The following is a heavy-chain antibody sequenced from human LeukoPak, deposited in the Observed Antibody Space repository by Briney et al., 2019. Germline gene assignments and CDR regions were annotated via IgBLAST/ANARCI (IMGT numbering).Heavy chain of an antibody. CDR1: GFTFSSYV. D-gene: IGHD1-14*01. V-gene: IGHV3-30*04. CDR2: ISYDGSNE. CDR3: ARWASTGTTGAADY. Sequence: GGSLRLSCAASGFTFSSYVMHWVRQAPGKGLEWVAIISYDGSNEYYADSVKGRFTISRDNSKNTLYLQMNSLRAEDTAVYYCARWASTGTTGAADYWGQGTLVTVSS. J-gene: IGHJ4*02.